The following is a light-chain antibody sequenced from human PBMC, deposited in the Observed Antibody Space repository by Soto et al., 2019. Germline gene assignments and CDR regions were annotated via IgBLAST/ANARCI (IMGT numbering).Light chain of an antibody. CDR1: SSDVGSYNL. CDR2: EGN. Sequence: QSALTQSASVSGSPGQSVTISCTGTSSDVGSYNLVSWYQQQPGKVPRLMIYEGNKRPSGVSNRFSGSKSGNTASLTISGLQAEDEADYYCCAYAGFNTVIFGGGTKLTVL. J-gene: IGLJ2*01. V-gene: IGLV2-23*01. CDR3: CAYAGFNTVI.